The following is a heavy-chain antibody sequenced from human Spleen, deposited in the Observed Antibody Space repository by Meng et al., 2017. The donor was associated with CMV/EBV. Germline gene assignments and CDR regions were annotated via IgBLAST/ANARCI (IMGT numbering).Heavy chain of an antibody. Sequence: SGPTLVKPTQTLTLTCTFSGFSLSTSGVGVGWIRQPPGKALEWLALIYWNDDKRYSPSLKSRLTITKDTSKNQVVLTMTNMDPVDTATYYCAHRRLGCSSTSCYRRYYFDYWGQGTLVPSPQ. D-gene: IGHD2-2*02. J-gene: IGHJ4*02. CDR2: IYWNDDK. CDR3: AHRRLGCSSTSCYRRYYFDY. CDR1: GFSLSTSGVG. V-gene: IGHV2-5*01.